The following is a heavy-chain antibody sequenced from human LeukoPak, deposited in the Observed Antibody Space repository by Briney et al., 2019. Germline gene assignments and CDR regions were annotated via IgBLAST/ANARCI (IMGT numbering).Heavy chain of an antibody. D-gene: IGHD6-13*01. CDR3: ARNLIPEQLVLNF. V-gene: IGHV4-34*01. J-gene: IGHJ4*02. CDR2: INHSGST. CDR1: GGSFSGYY. Sequence: SETLSLTCAVYGGSFSGYYWSWIRQPPGKGLEWIGEINHSGSTNYNPSLKSRVTISLDTSKNQFSLNLKSVTPEDTAVYYCARNLIPEQLVLNFWGQGTLVTVSS.